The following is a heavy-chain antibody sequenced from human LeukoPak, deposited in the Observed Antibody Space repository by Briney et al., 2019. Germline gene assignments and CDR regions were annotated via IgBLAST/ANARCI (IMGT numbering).Heavy chain of an antibody. J-gene: IGHJ4*02. Sequence: SETLSHTCSVSGGSITSYYWSWIRQPPGRGLEWLGSFYYTGSTYYNPSLKSRVTISVDTSKNQFSLKLSSVTAADTAVYYCARHLYSSTRNPTFDYWGQGTLVTVSS. D-gene: IGHD6-13*01. CDR3: ARHLYSSTRNPTFDY. V-gene: IGHV4-59*05. CDR1: GGSITSYY. CDR2: FYYTGST.